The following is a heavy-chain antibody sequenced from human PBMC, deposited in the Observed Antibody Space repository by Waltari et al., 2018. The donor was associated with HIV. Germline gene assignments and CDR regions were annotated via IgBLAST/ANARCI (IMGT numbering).Heavy chain of an antibody. Sequence: EVQLVESGGGLVKPGGSLRLSCAASGFTFSNAWMSWVRQAPGKGLEWVGRIKSKTDGGTTDYAAPVKGRFTISRDDSKNTLYLQMNSLKTEDTAVYYCTTDQQGTMVQGSGVWGQGTTVTVSS. J-gene: IGHJ6*02. CDR1: GFTFSNAW. CDR2: IKSKTDGGTT. V-gene: IGHV3-15*01. D-gene: IGHD3-10*01. CDR3: TTDQQGTMVQGSGV.